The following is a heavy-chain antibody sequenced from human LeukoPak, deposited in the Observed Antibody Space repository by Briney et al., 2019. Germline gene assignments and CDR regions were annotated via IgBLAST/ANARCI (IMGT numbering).Heavy chain of an antibody. D-gene: IGHD3-22*01. J-gene: IGHJ4*02. V-gene: IGHV3-7*01. CDR1: GFTFSPYW. CDR3: ATKAAGSGYSY. CDR2: IKPDGSGQ. Sequence: GGSLRLSCAASGFTFSPYWMTWVRQAPGKGLEWVANIKPDGSGQYYVDSVKGRFTISRDNAKNSLHLQLNSLRAEDTAVYYCATKAAGSGYSYWGQGTLVTVSS.